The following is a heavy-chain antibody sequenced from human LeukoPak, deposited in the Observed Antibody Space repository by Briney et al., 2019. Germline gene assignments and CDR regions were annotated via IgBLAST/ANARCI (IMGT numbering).Heavy chain of an antibody. J-gene: IGHJ4*02. V-gene: IGHV1-24*01. Sequence: GASVKVSCKVSGDTLTELSMHWVRQAPGKGLEWMGGFDPEDGETIYAQKFQGRVTMTEDTSTDTAYMELSSLRSEDTAVYYCATGYSSGYTPDYWGQGTLVTVSS. CDR2: FDPEDGET. CDR1: GDTLTELS. CDR3: ATGYSSGYTPDY. D-gene: IGHD6-19*01.